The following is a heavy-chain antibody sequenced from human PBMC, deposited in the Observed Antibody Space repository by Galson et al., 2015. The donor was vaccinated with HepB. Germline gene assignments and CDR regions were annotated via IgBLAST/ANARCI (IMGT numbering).Heavy chain of an antibody. J-gene: IGHJ6*02. CDR3: AKVGTPPYYYGMDV. CDR2: ISGSGGST. D-gene: IGHD1-1*01. CDR1: GFTFSSYA. Sequence: SLRLSCAASGFTFSSYAMSWVRQAPGKGLEWVSAISGSGGSTYYADSVKGRFTISRDNSKNTLYLQMNSLRAEDTAVYYCAKVGTPPYYYGMDVWGQGTTVTVSS. V-gene: IGHV3-23*01.